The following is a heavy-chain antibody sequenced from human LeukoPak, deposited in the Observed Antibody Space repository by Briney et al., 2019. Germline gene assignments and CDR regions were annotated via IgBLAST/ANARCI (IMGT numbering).Heavy chain of an antibody. CDR2: ISYDGNNK. D-gene: IGHD4-23*01. Sequence: GGSLRLSCEASEITFSSYAMHWVRQAPGKGLEWVAVISYDGNNKYYADSVKGRFTISRDNSKNTPYVQMNSLRAEDTAVYYCARGANGGNSGYYYYGMDVWGQGTTVTVSS. CDR3: ARGANGGNSGYYYYGMDV. J-gene: IGHJ6*02. CDR1: EITFSSYA. V-gene: IGHV3-30-3*01.